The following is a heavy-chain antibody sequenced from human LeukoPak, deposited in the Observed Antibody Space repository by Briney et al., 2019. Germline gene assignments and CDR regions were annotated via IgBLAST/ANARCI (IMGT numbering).Heavy chain of an antibody. CDR1: GGTFSSYA. CDR2: INAGNGNT. J-gene: IGHJ5*02. V-gene: IGHV1-3*01. CDR3: ARDHHIVATIHHWFDP. D-gene: IGHD5-12*01. Sequence: ASVKVSCKASGGTFSSYAISWVRQAPGQGLEWMGWINAGNGNTKYSQKFQGRVTITRDTSASTAYMELSSLRSEDTAVYYCARDHHIVATIHHWFDPWGQGTLVTVSS.